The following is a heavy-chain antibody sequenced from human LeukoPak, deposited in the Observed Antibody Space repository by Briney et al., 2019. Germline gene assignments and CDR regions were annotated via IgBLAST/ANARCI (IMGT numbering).Heavy chain of an antibody. CDR3: TVVAATKGSAFDP. CDR2: INPSGGST. J-gene: IGHJ5*02. CDR1: GYTFTSYY. V-gene: IGHV1-46*01. Sequence: ASVKVSCKASGYTFTSYYMHWVRQAPGQGLEWMGIINPSGGSTSYAQKFQGRVTMTRDTSTSTVYMELSSLRSEDTAVYYCTVVAATKGSAFDPWGQGTLVTVSS. D-gene: IGHD2-15*01.